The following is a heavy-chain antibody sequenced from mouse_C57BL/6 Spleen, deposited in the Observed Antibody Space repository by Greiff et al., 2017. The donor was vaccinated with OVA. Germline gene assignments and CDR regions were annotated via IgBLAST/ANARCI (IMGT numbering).Heavy chain of an antibody. V-gene: IGHV1-52*01. CDR2: IDPSDSET. Sequence: VQLQQPGAELVRPGSSVKLSCKASGYTFTSYWMHWVKQRPIQGLEWIGDIDPSDSETHYNQKFKDKATLTVDKSSSTAYMQLSSLTSEDSAVYYCARSGTTGFAYWGQGTLVTVSA. CDR1: GYTFTSYW. J-gene: IGHJ3*01. D-gene: IGHD1-1*01. CDR3: ARSGTTGFAY.